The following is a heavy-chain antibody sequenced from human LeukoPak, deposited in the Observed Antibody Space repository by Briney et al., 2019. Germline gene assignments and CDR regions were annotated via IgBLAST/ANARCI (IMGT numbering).Heavy chain of an antibody. J-gene: IGHJ4*02. CDR2: ISSDGIST. Sequence: PGGSLRLSCAASGFTFSSYWMHWVRQVPGKGLVWVSRISSDGISTAYADSVKGRCTLTRDNDKNKLYLQMNSLRAEDTAVYFYARSRETGRDGDYWGQGTLVTVSS. CDR3: ARSRETGRDGDY. CDR1: GFTFSSYW. D-gene: IGHD5-24*01. V-gene: IGHV3-74*01.